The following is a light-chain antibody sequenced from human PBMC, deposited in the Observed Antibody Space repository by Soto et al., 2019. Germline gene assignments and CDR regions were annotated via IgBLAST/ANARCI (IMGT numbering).Light chain of an antibody. V-gene: IGKV1-12*01. CDR2: AAS. CDR3: QQANSLPRT. Sequence: DIQMTQSPSNMSASVGDRVTITCGASQSISSWLAWYQQKPGKAPKLLIYAASSLQSWVPSSFSGSGSGTDFTLTINNLQPEDFATYYCQQANSLPRTFGHGTKVDIK. CDR1: QSISSW. J-gene: IGKJ3*01.